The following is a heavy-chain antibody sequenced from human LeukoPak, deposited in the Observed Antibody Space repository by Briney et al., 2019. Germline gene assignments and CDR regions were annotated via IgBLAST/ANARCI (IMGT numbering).Heavy chain of an antibody. V-gene: IGHV3-48*01. CDR1: EFTFSSYS. J-gene: IGHJ4*02. D-gene: IGHD4-17*01. CDR3: ARQSGTTGTTRFDH. Sequence: GGSLRLSCAASEFTFSSYSMNWVRQAPGKGLEWVSCISSSSRTIYYADSVKGRFTISRDNAKNSLYLQMNSLRAEDTAIYYCARQSGTTGTTRFDHWGQGTLVTVSS. CDR2: ISSSSRTI.